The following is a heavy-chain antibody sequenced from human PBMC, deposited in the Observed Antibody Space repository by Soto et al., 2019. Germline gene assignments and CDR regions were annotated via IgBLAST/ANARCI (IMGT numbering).Heavy chain of an antibody. V-gene: IGHV1-69*12. J-gene: IGHJ4*02. D-gene: IGHD3-3*01. CDR2: IIPIFGTA. Sequence: QVQLVQSGAEVKKPGSSVKVSCKASGGTFSSYAISWVRQAPGQGLEWMGGIIPIFGTANYAQKFQGRVTXXADESRSTAYMELSSLRSEDTAVYYCARVRVRFLEWLGSEGWGQGTLVTVSS. CDR1: GGTFSSYA. CDR3: ARVRVRFLEWLGSEG.